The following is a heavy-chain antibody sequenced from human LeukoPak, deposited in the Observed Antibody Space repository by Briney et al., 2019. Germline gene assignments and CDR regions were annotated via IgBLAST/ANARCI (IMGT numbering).Heavy chain of an antibody. J-gene: IGHJ4*02. CDR1: DGSIRTYY. V-gene: IGHV4-59*03. Sequence: PSETLSLTCSVSDGSIRTYYWCWIRQSPGQGLEWIGNIYYRGDINYNPSLKSRAIISIDTFKNQFSLKVTSLTAADTAVYYCATNKDWAEADWGQGTLVIVSS. CDR3: ATNKDWAEAD. CDR2: IYYRGDI. D-gene: IGHD3/OR15-3a*01.